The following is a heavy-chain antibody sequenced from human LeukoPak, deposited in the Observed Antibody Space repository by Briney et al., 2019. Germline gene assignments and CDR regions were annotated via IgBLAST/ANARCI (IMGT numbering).Heavy chain of an antibody. CDR1: GDSISRYY. V-gene: IGHV4-59*01. D-gene: IGHD3-10*01. CDR2: IYNTGST. J-gene: IGHJ4*02. Sequence: SETLSLTCTVSGDSISRYYWSWIRQPPGKGLEWIGYIYNTGSTNYNPSLKNRVTISVDMSKNQISLRMSSVTAADTAVYYCARADPVYGSGSWTWFDYWGQGTLVTVSS. CDR3: ARADPVYGSGSWTWFDY.